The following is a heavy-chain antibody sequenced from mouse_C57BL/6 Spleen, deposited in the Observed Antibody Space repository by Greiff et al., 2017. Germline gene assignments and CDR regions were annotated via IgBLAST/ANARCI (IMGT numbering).Heavy chain of an antibody. V-gene: IGHV5-17*01. CDR2: ISSGSGTI. Sequence: EVQRVESGGGLVKPGGSLKLSCAASGFTFSDYGMHWVRQAPEQGLEWVAYISSGSGTIYYAATVKGRFTMSRDNAKNTVFLQMTRLRAEDTAMYCCAKSGGSYVSMDDWGKGTSVTVSS. CDR1: GFTFSDYG. D-gene: IGHD1-1*02. J-gene: IGHJ4*01. CDR3: AKSGGSYVSMDD.